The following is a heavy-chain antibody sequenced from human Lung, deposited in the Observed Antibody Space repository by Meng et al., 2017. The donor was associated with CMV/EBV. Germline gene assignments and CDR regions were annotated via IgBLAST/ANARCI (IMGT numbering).Heavy chain of an antibody. J-gene: IGHJ4*02. D-gene: IGHD6-19*01. Sequence: RRQQSGQGRVKPSETLSLTCTVSGGSISSYYWSWIRQSAGKGLEWIGRIYTSGTTIYNPSLKSRLTLSLDTSKNQFSLKLNSVTAADTAVYYCARAEADTGNFDYWGQGTLVTVSS. CDR2: IYTSGTT. CDR1: GGSISSYY. CDR3: ARAEADTGNFDY. V-gene: IGHV4-4*07.